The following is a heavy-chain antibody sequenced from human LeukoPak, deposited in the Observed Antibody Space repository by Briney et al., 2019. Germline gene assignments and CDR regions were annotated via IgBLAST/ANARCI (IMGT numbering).Heavy chain of an antibody. V-gene: IGHV3-30*02. CDR2: IRYDGSNK. Sequence: GGSLRLSCAASGFTFSSYGMHWVRQAPGKGLEWVAFIRYDGSNKYYADSVKGRFTISRDNSKNTLYLQMNSLRAEDTAVYYCARDGVWGARGYFDYWGQGTLVTVSS. D-gene: IGHD3-16*01. J-gene: IGHJ4*02. CDR1: GFTFSSYG. CDR3: ARDGVWGARGYFDY.